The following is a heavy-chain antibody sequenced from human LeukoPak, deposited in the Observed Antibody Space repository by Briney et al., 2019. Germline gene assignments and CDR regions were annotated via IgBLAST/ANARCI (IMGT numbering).Heavy chain of an antibody. CDR3: ARLAMTTVTHHYYYYMDV. CDR2: IYPGDSDT. J-gene: IGHJ6*03. Sequence: ESLKISCKGSGYSFTSYWIGWVRQMPGKGLEWMGIIYPGDSDTRYSPSFQGQVTISADKSISTAYLQWSSLKASDTAMYYCARLAMTTVTHHYYYYMDVWGRGTTVTVSS. D-gene: IGHD4-17*01. CDR1: GYSFTSYW. V-gene: IGHV5-51*01.